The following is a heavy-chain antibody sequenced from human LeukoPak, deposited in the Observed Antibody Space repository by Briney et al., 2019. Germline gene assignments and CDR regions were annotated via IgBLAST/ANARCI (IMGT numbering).Heavy chain of an antibody. CDR2: ISSSGSIT. D-gene: IGHD5-18*01. CDR3: AKGIQLWLGDAFDI. Sequence: GGSLRLSWAASGFTFSSYAMSWVRQAPGKGLEWVSAISSSGSITYYADSVKGRFTISRDNSKNTLYLQMNSLRAEDTAVYYCAKGIQLWLGDAFDIWGQGTMVTVSS. V-gene: IGHV3-23*01. CDR1: GFTFSSYA. J-gene: IGHJ3*02.